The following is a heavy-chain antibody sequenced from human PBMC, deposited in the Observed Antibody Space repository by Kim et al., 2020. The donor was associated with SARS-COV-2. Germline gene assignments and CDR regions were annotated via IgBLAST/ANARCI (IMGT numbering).Heavy chain of an antibody. J-gene: IGHJ4*02. Sequence: TTAHAPSVRGRFTISRDDSKNSLFLQMSSRKSDDTAVYYCVRDRAGAGDYWGQGALVTVSS. V-gene: IGHV3-72*01. CDR2: TT. CDR3: VRDRAGAGDY.